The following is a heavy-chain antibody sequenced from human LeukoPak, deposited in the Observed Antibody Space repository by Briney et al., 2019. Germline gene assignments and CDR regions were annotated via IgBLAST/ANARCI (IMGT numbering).Heavy chain of an antibody. CDR1: GGSFSGYY. D-gene: IGHD5-18*01. CDR3: ARARRYSYVNGGFDY. Sequence: SETLSLTCAVYGGSFSGYYWSWIRQPPGKGLEWIGKINHSGSTNYNPSLKSRVTISVDTSKNQFSLKLSSVTAADTAVYYCARARRYSYVNGGFDYWGQGTLVTVSS. V-gene: IGHV4-34*01. CDR2: INHSGST. J-gene: IGHJ4*02.